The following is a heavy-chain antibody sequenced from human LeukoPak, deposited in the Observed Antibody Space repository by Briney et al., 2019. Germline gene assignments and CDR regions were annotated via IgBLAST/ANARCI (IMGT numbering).Heavy chain of an antibody. V-gene: IGHV1-18*01. D-gene: IGHD6-19*01. CDR2: ISAYNGNT. CDR3: ARGARIAVAGTTPFPYFDY. Sequence: SVKVSCKASGYSFTSFGISWVRQAPGQGLEWMGWISAYNGNTNYTQKLQGRVTMTTDTSTSTAYVELRSLRSDDTAVYYCARGARIAVAGTTPFPYFDYWGQGTLVTVSS. CDR1: GYSFTSFG. J-gene: IGHJ4*02.